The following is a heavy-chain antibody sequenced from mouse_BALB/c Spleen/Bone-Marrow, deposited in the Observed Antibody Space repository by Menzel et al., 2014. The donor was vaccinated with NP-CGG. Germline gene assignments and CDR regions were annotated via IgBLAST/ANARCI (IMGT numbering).Heavy chain of an antibody. CDR1: GYTFTSYV. V-gene: IGHV1-14*01. CDR2: INPYNDGT. J-gene: IGHJ2*01. CDR3: ARGVYYYGSSPYYFDY. D-gene: IGHD1-1*01. Sequence: EVQLQQSGPELVKPGASVKMSSKASGYTFTSYVMHWVKQKPGQGLEWIGYINPYNDGTKYNEKFKGKATLTSDKSSSTAYMALSSLTSEGSAVYYCARGVYYYGSSPYYFDYWGQGTTLTVAS.